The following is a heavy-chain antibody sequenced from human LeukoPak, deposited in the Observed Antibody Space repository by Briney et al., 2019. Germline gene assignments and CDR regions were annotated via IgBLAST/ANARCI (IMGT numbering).Heavy chain of an antibody. CDR2: ISYAGSSK. V-gene: IGHV3-30*03. D-gene: IGHD5-18*01. Sequence: GGSLRLSRAASGFTFSRYGMHWVRQAPGKGPEWVAVISYAGSSKLYADSVKGRFTLSRDNSKNTLHLQMNSLSAEDTAVYYCARNGYSYGSLDYFDYWGQGTLVTVSS. CDR3: ARNGYSYGSLDYFDY. J-gene: IGHJ4*02. CDR1: GFTFSRYG.